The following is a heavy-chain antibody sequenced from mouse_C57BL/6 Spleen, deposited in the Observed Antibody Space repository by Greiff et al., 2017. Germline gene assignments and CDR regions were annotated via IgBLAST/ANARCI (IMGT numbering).Heavy chain of an antibody. CDR2: IYPGSGST. Sequence: QVKLQQPGAELVKPGASVKMSCKASGYTFTSYWITWVKQRPGQGLEWIGDIYPGSGSTNYNEKFKSKATLTVDTSSSTAYMQLSSLTSEYAAVYYCARERQYYFDYWGQGTTLTVSS. V-gene: IGHV1-55*01. D-gene: IGHD6-1*01. CDR3: ARERQYYFDY. CDR1: GYTFTSYW. J-gene: IGHJ2*01.